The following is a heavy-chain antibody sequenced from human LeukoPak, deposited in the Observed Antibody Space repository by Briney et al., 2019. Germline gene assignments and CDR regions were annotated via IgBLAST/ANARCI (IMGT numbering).Heavy chain of an antibody. V-gene: IGHV1-24*01. CDR1: GYTLTELS. CDR2: FDPEDGET. J-gene: IGHJ4*02. Sequence: ASVKVSCKVSGYTLTELSMHWVRQAPGKGLERMGGFDPEDGETIYAQKFQGRVTMTEDTSTDTAYMELNSLRSEDTAVYYCATVARNYDILTGYYRWGQGALVTVSS. CDR3: ATVARNYDILTGYYR. D-gene: IGHD3-9*01.